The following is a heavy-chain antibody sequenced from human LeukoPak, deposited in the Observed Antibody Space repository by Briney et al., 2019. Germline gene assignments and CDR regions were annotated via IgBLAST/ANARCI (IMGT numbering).Heavy chain of an antibody. J-gene: IGHJ4*02. Sequence: PSETLSLTCTVSGGSISNSYWGWIPQPPGKGLEWNGYIYYSGSSNYDPSRKSRVTISVDTTKSQFALKLSSVTAADTAVYYCARLKNSYYFDYWGQGTLVAVSS. CDR1: GGSISNSY. V-gene: IGHV4-59*08. CDR2: IYYSGSS. CDR3: ARLKNSYYFDY. D-gene: IGHD1-7*01.